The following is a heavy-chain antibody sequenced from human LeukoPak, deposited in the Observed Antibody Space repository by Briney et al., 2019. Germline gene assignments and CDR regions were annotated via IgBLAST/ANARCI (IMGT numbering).Heavy chain of an antibody. V-gene: IGHV3-30-3*01. D-gene: IGHD2-2*01. J-gene: IGHJ5*02. CDR1: GFTFSRYP. Sequence: GSLRLSCEASGFTFSRYPMHWVRQAPGKGLEWVAVISYDINNEYYADSVKGRFTISRDNSKNTLYLQMNSLRAEDSAVYYCARDTYCTRTSCYLGATFDPWGQGTLVTVSS. CDR2: ISYDINNE. CDR3: ARDTYCTRTSCYLGATFDP.